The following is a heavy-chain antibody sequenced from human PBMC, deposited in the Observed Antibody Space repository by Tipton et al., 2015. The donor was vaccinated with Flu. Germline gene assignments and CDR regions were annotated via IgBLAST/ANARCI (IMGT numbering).Heavy chain of an antibody. D-gene: IGHD3-22*01. J-gene: IGHJ4*02. CDR1: GGSISSYY. V-gene: IGHV4-59*01. CDR3: ARDRRDDSSGYYSDWGYYFDY. Sequence: TLSLTCTVSGGSISSYYWSWIRRPPGKGLEWIGYIYYSGSTNYNPSLKSRVTISVDTSKNQFSLKLSSVTAADTAVYYCARDRRDDSSGYYSDWGYYFDYWGQGTLVTVSS. CDR2: IYYSGST.